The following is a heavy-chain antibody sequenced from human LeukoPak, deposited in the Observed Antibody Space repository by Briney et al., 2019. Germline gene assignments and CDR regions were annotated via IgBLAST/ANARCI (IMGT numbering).Heavy chain of an antibody. D-gene: IGHD3-3*01. CDR1: GYTFTGYY. V-gene: IGHV1-2*02. CDR3: ASGTEYHDFWTGYYSEFVH. Sequence: GASVKVSCKASGYTFTGYYMHWVRQAPGQGLEWMGWINPNSGGTNYAQKFQGRVTMTRDTSISTAYMDLSRRRADDTAVYRCASGTEYHDFWTGYYSEFVHWGQGTLVTVSS. CDR2: INPNSGGT. J-gene: IGHJ4*02.